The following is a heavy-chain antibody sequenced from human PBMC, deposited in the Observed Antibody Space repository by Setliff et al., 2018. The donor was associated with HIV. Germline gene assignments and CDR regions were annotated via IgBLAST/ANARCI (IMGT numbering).Heavy chain of an antibody. CDR1: SHSINSGYY. CDR2: INHNGTS. V-gene: IGHV4-38-2*01. CDR3: ARGVPLLPPNF. Sequence: PSETLSLTCDVSSHSINSGYYWGWIRQPPGKGLEWIGSINHNGTSYYNPSLKSRVTISVDASERHFSLRMTSTTAADTAIYYCARGVPLLPPNFWGQGTLVTVSS. J-gene: IGHJ4*02. D-gene: IGHD2-15*01.